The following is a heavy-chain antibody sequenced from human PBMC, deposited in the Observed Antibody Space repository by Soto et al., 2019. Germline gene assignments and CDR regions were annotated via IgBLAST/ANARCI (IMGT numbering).Heavy chain of an antibody. CDR1: GFTFSSYA. J-gene: IGHJ5*02. CDR3: GRGGLYSSSLVPCFDP. D-gene: IGHD6-13*01. CDR2: ISYDGSNK. V-gene: IGHV3-30-3*01. Sequence: GGSLRLSCAASGFTFSSYAMHWVRQAPGKGLEWVAVISYDGSNKYYADSVKGRFTISRDNSKNTLYLQMNSLRAEDTAVYYYGRGGLYSSSLVPCFDPWGQGTLVTVSS.